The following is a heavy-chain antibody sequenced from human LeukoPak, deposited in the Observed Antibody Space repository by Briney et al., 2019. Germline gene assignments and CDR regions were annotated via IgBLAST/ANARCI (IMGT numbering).Heavy chain of an antibody. J-gene: IGHJ6*02. CDR3: ARSFRLRWFGELPYYYYGMDV. CDR1: GYTFTSYA. V-gene: IGHV7-4-1*02. D-gene: IGHD3-10*01. Sequence: ASVKVSCKASGYTFTSYAMNWVRQAPGQGLEWMGWINTNTGNPTYAQGFTGRFVFSLDTSVSTAYLQISSLKAEDTAVYYCARSFRLRWFGELPYYYYGMDVWGQGTTVTVSS. CDR2: INTNTGNP.